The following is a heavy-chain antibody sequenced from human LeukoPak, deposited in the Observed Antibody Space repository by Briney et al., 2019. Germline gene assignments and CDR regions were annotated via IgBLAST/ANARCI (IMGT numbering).Heavy chain of an antibody. CDR2: INPKSGDI. V-gene: IGHV1-2*02. D-gene: IGHD6-19*01. Sequence: ASVKVSCRASGYTFTGYYIHGVRPAPGQGLEWMGWINPKSGDIKYAPKFQGRVTMTRDTSISTAYLELTRLRSDDSAVYYCGRDRALAGTAPDAFDIWGQGTMVIVSS. J-gene: IGHJ3*02. CDR1: GYTFTGYY. CDR3: GRDRALAGTAPDAFDI.